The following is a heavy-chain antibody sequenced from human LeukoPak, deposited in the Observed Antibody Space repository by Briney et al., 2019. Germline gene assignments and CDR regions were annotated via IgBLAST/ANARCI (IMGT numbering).Heavy chain of an antibody. CDR2: VTGSGGDK. CDR3: ARGTLEHCSGASCYPLDS. CDR1: GFTFSNYA. Sequence: PGGSLRLSCAASGFTFSNYAMSWVRQTPGKGLECVSVVTGSGGDKYYTGSVNGRFTISRDNSKNTLYLQMNSLRAEDTAVYYCARGTLEHCSGASCYPLDSWGQGTLVTVSS. V-gene: IGHV3-23*01. J-gene: IGHJ5*01. D-gene: IGHD2-15*01.